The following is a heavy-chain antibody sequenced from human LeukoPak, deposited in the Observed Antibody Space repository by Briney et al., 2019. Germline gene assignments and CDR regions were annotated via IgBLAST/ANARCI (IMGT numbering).Heavy chain of an antibody. CDR1: GGSISRSNW. V-gene: IGHV4-4*02. D-gene: IGHD3-9*01. CDR2: TYHSGST. CDR3: ATRGPYDILTGLEDY. Sequence: PSETLSLTCAVSGGSISRSNWWSWVRQPPGKGLEWIGETYHSGSTNYNPSLKSRVTISVDKSKNQFSLKLSSVTAADTAVYYCATRGPYDILTGLEDYWGQGTLVTVSS. J-gene: IGHJ4*02.